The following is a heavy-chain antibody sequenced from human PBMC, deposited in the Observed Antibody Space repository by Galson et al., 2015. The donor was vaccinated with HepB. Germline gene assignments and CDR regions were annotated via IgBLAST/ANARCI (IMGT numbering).Heavy chain of an antibody. V-gene: IGHV3-23*01. D-gene: IGHD1/OR15-1a*01. CDR3: AERTGTNNGY. CDR2: IGVSGGST. CDR1: GFTFSSYA. Sequence: SLRLSCAASGFTFSSYAMSWVRQAPGKGLEWVSAIGVSGGSTYYADSVKGRFTISRDNSKNTLYLLMNSLRVEDTAVYYCAERTGTNNGYWGQGTLVTVSS. J-gene: IGHJ4*02.